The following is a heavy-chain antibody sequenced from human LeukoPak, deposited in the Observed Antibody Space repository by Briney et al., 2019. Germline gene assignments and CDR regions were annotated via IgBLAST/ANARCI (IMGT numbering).Heavy chain of an antibody. CDR3: AKGPSWGMDV. CDR1: GFTFSSYG. CDR2: ISYDGINK. Sequence: GGSLRLSCAASGFTFSSYGMHWVRQAPGKGLEWVAVISYDGINKYYADSVKGRFTISRDISKNTMYLQMNSLRVEDTAVYYCAKGPSWGMDVWGQGTTVTVSS. V-gene: IGHV3-30*18. J-gene: IGHJ6*02.